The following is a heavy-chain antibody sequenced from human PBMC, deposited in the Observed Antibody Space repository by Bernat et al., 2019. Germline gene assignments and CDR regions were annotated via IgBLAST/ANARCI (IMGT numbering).Heavy chain of an antibody. CDR1: GYTFTGYY. Sequence: QVQLVQSGAEVKKPGASVKVSCKASGYTFTGYYMHWVRQAPGQGLEWMGWINPNSGGTNYAQKFQGWVTMTRDTSISTAYMELSRLRSDDTAVYYCARAGLGYCSSTSCYEYAFDIWGQGTMVTVSS. CDR3: ARAGLGYCSSTSCYEYAFDI. CDR2: INPNSGGT. J-gene: IGHJ3*02. D-gene: IGHD2-2*01. V-gene: IGHV1-2*04.